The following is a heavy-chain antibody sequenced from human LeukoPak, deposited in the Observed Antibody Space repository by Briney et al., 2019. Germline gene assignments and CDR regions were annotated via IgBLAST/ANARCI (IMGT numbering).Heavy chain of an antibody. D-gene: IGHD3-10*01. J-gene: IGHJ6*03. CDR1: GYTFTGYY. V-gene: IGHV1-2*02. CDR2: INPNSGGT. CDR3: ARDGHYYGSGTSPSPRGQLYYYMDV. Sequence: ASVKVSCKASGYTFTGYYMHWVRQAPGQGLEWMGWINPNSGGTNYAQRFQGRVTMTSDTSISTAYMGLSNLRSDDTAVYFCARDGHYYGSGTSPSPRGQLYYYMDVWGKGTTVTISS.